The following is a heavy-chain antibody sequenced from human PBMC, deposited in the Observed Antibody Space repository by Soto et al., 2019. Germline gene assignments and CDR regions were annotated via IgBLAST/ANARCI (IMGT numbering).Heavy chain of an antibody. CDR2: ISYDGSNK. CDR1: GFTFSSYG. D-gene: IGHD4-17*01. Sequence: QVQLVESGGGVVQPGRSLRLSCAASGFTFSSYGMHWVRQAPGKGLEWVAVISYDGSNKYYADSVKGRFTISRDNSKNTLYLQMNSLRAEDTAVYYCAKEGLPLYYGDYDGDWFDPWGQGTLVTVSS. CDR3: AKEGLPLYYGDYDGDWFDP. V-gene: IGHV3-30*18. J-gene: IGHJ5*02.